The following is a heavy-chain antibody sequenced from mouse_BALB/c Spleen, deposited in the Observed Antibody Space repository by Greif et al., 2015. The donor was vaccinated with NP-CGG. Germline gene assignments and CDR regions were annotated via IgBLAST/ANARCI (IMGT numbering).Heavy chain of an antibody. CDR3: ARITTVVADY. Sequence: QVQLQQSGAELVKPGASVKLSCKASGYTFTSYWMHWVKQRPGQGLEWIGEINPSNGRTNYNEKFKSKATLTVDKSSSTAYMQLSSLTSEDSAVYYCARITTVVADYWGQGTTLTVSS. CDR2: INPSNGRT. D-gene: IGHD1-1*01. J-gene: IGHJ2*01. CDR1: GYTFTSYW. V-gene: IGHV1S81*02.